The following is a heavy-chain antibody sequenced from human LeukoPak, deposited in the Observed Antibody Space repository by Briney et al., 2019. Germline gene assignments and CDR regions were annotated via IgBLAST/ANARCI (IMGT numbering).Heavy chain of an antibody. CDR3: ARAGDYLIGY. D-gene: IGHD4-17*01. V-gene: IGHV4-38-2*02. Sequence: SEPLSLTCTVSGYSISSGYYWGWIRQPPGKGLEWSGSIYHSGSTYYNPSLKSRVTILVDTSKNQFSLKLSSVTAADTAVYYCARAGDYLIGYWGQGNLVTVSS. J-gene: IGHJ4*02. CDR2: IYHSGST. CDR1: GYSISSGYY.